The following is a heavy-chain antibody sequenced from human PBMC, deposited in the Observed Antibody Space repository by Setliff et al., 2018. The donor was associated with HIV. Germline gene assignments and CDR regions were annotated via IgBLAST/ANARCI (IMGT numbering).Heavy chain of an antibody. Sequence: GESLKISCKASGYSFTIYWIGWVRQMPGKGLEWMGVIYPGNSDTRYSPSFQGQVTISADKSITTAYVQWSSLKASDTAMYYCATWTRAETSENFQHWGQGTLVTVSS. J-gene: IGHJ1*01. CDR2: IYPGNSDT. CDR1: GYSFTIYW. D-gene: IGHD4-17*01. V-gene: IGHV5-51*01. CDR3: ATWTRAETSENFQH.